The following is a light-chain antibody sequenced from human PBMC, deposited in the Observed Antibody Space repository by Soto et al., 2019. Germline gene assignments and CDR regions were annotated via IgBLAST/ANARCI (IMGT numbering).Light chain of an antibody. CDR1: SSDVGGFYY. Sequence: QPVLTQPASVSGSPGQSITISCTGTSSDVGGFYYVSWYQQHAGKSPKLLIYEVRNRPSGVSNRFSGSKSGDTASLTISGLQAEDEADYYCTSYTSTNNMVFGGGTKLTVL. J-gene: IGLJ3*02. CDR2: EVR. CDR3: TSYTSTNNMV. V-gene: IGLV2-14*01.